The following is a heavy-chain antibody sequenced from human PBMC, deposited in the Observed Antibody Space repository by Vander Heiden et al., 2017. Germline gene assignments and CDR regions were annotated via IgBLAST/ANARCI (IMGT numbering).Heavy chain of an antibody. CDR1: GFTFRSYA. Sequence: EVQLLESGGGLVQPGGSLRLSCAASGFTFRSYAMTGVRQAPGKGLEWVSSISGSGGNTYYADSVKGRFTISRDNPKNTMYLQMNSLRAEDTAVYYCAKGSYGYTGFDYWGQGTLVTVSP. V-gene: IGHV3-23*01. CDR2: ISGSGGNT. CDR3: AKGSYGYTGFDY. D-gene: IGHD5-18*01. J-gene: IGHJ4*02.